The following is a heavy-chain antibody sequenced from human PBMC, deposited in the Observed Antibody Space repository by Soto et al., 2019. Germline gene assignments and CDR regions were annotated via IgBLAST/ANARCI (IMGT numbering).Heavy chain of an antibody. D-gene: IGHD5-18*01. J-gene: IGHJ4*02. Sequence: PSETLSLTFAVSGGSISSGGYSWSWIRQPPGKGLEWIGYIYHSGSTYYNPSLKSRVTISVDRSKNQFSLKLSSVTAADTAVYYCARASNKRGYSYGPDYWGQGTLVTVSS. CDR3: ARASNKRGYSYGPDY. CDR2: IYHSGST. V-gene: IGHV4-30-2*01. CDR1: GGSISSGGYS.